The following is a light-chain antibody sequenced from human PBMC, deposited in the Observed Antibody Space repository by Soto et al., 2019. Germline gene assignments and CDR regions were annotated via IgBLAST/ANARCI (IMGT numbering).Light chain of an antibody. CDR1: SSNIGAGYD. Sequence: QSVLTQPLSVSGAPVQRVTISCTGSSSNIGAGYDVHWYQQLPGTAPKLLIYGNSNRPSGVPDRFPGSKSGTSASLAITGLQAEDEADYYCQSYDSSLSGSYVFGTGTKVTVL. CDR3: QSYDSSLSGSYV. CDR2: GNS. V-gene: IGLV1-40*01. J-gene: IGLJ1*01.